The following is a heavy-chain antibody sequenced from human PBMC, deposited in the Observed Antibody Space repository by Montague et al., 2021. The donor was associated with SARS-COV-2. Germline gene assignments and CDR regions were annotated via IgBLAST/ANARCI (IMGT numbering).Heavy chain of an antibody. CDR1: GGSISSFY. CDR3: ARRVSNLGAAVDYFDY. CDR2: ISDSGST. V-gene: IGHV4-59*08. D-gene: IGHD5/OR15-5a*01. J-gene: IGHJ4*02. Sequence: SETLSLTCTVSGGSISSFYWSWFRQPPGKGLEWIGYISDSGSTNYNPSLTSRVTMSVDTSKNHFSLSLTSVTAPDTAVYYCARRVSNLGAAVDYFDYWGQGTPVTVSS.